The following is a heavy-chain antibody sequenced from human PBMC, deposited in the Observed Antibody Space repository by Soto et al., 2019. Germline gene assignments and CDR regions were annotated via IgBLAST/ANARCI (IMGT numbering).Heavy chain of an antibody. CDR2: ITGSSVTI. V-gene: IGHV3-48*01. CDR3: ARSTSSGYYFDS. D-gene: IGHD3-22*01. CDR1: GFTFSTYS. Sequence: HPGGSLRLSCAASGFTFSTYSLSWVRQAPGKGLECISYITGSSVTIYYADFVRGRFTISRDNAKNSLYLQMDSLRAEDTAVYYCARSTSSGYYFDSWGPGTLVTVSS. J-gene: IGHJ4*02.